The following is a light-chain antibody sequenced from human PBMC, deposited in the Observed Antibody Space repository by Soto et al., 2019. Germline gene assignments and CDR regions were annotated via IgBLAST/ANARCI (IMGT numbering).Light chain of an antibody. V-gene: IGKV1-39*01. J-gene: IGKJ2*01. CDR3: QQSYSTPYT. Sequence: DIQMTQSPSSLSASVGDRVTITCRARQSISTYLNWYQQRPGKAPKLLISIASRLQSGVPSRFSGSGSGTDFTLTISCLQPEDFASYFCQQSYSTPYTFGQGTKVDIK. CDR2: IAS. CDR1: QSISTY.